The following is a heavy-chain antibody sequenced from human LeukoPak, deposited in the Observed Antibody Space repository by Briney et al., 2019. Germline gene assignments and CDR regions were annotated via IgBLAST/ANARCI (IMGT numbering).Heavy chain of an antibody. CDR2: IYHSGST. J-gene: IGHJ3*02. Sequence: SETLSLTCAVSGGSISSNNWWTWVRQPPGKGLEWIGNIYHSGSTKYNPSLKSRVTISVDKSKNQFSLSLSSVTAADTAVYYCARIPTNAVPAAHNGFDIWGQGTMLTVSS. CDR1: GGSISSNNW. CDR3: ARIPTNAVPAAHNGFDI. D-gene: IGHD2-2*01. V-gene: IGHV4-4*02.